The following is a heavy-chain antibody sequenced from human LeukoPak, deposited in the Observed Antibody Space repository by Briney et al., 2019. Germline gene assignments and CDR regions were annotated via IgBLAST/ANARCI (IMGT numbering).Heavy chain of an antibody. V-gene: IGHV4-59*08. Sequence: SETLSLTCTVSGGSISSYYWSWIRQPPGKGLEWIGYIYYSGGTNYNPSLKSRVTISVDTSKNQFSLKLSSVTAADTAVYYCARGGWAAKFDYWGQGTLVTVSS. CDR2: IYYSGGT. CDR3: ARGGWAAKFDY. CDR1: GGSISSYY. J-gene: IGHJ4*02. D-gene: IGHD6-19*01.